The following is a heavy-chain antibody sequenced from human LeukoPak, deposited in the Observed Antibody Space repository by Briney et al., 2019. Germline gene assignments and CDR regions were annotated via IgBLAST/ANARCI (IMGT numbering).Heavy chain of an antibody. Sequence: GGSLRLSCAASGFTFSSYGMHWVRQAPGKGLEWVAFIRYDGSNKYYADSVKGRFTISRDNSKNTLYLQMNSLRAEDTAVYYCAKGLVVETPEFDYWGQGTLVTVSS. D-gene: IGHD2-21*01. J-gene: IGHJ4*02. CDR3: AKGLVVETPEFDY. V-gene: IGHV3-30*02. CDR1: GFTFSSYG. CDR2: IRYDGSNK.